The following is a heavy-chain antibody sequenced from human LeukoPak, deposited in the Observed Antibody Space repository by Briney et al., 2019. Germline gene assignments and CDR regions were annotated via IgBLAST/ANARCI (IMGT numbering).Heavy chain of an antibody. CDR1: GGSISSTSYY. CDR2: IYYSGST. J-gene: IGHJ4*02. Sequence: SETLSLTCTVSGGSISSTSYYWGWIRQPPGKGLEWIGSIYYSGSTYYNPSLKSRVTISVDTSKNQFSLKLSSVTAADTAVYYCARHACSGGSCSYAFDYWGQGTLVTVSS. CDR3: ARHACSGGSCSYAFDY. D-gene: IGHD2-15*01. V-gene: IGHV4-39*01.